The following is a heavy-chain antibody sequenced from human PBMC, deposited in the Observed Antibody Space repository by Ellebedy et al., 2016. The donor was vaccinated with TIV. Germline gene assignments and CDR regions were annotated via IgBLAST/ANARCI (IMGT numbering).Heavy chain of an antibody. CDR3: AHRELGGPLDY. V-gene: IGHV3-23*01. CDR1: GFSFSWHW. CDR2: ISGSGSST. Sequence: GGSLRLSXAASGFSFSWHWMHWVRQAPGKGLEWVSAISGSGSSTYYADSVKGRFTISRDNSKNTLYLQMNSLRAEDTAVYYCAHRELGGPLDYWGQGTLVTVSS. J-gene: IGHJ4*02. D-gene: IGHD7-27*01.